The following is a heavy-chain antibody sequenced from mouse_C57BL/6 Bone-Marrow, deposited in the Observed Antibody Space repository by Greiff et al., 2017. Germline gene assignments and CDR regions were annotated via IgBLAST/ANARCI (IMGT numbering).Heavy chain of an antibody. Sequence: QVQLQQPGAGLVKPGASVKLSCKASGYTFTSYWMHWVKQRPGQGLEWIGMIHPNSGSTNYNEKFKSKATLTVDKSSSTAYMQLSSLTSEDSAVYYCARCYGSASWFAYWGQGTLVTVSA. J-gene: IGHJ3*01. CDR2: IHPNSGST. CDR1: GYTFTSYW. V-gene: IGHV1-64*01. CDR3: ARCYGSASWFAY. D-gene: IGHD1-1*01.